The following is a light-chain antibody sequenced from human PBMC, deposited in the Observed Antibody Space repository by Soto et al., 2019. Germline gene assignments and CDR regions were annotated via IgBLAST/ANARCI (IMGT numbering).Light chain of an antibody. Sequence: IQMTRSPSSLSATVGDRVTITCLSSQTISTFLRWFQQKPWKAPNLLIYDASSLQSGVPSRFSGSGSGTDFTLTISSLQPEDFGTYYCQQTYSTFVSFGGGTKVDIK. CDR2: DAS. CDR3: QQTYSTFVS. J-gene: IGKJ4*01. CDR1: QTISTF. V-gene: IGKV1-39*01.